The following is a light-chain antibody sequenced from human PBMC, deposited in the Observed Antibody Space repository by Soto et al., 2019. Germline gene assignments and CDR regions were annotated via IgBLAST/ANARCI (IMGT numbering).Light chain of an antibody. CDR3: QHSDTYFA. CDR1: RNIERW. Sequence: DIQMTQSPSTLSASLGDRVTITCRAGRNIERWLAWYQQKPGKAPRLLIYDASTLETGVPSRFSGGGSATELTLTISHLQPDANSTNYSQHSDTYFAFG. V-gene: IGKV1-5*01. CDR2: DAS. J-gene: IGKJ2*01.